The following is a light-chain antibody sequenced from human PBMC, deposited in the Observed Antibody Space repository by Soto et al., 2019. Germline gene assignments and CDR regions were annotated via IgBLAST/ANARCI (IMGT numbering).Light chain of an antibody. J-gene: IGKJ3*01. CDR3: QQSYSTPRFT. V-gene: IGKV1-39*01. CDR2: AAS. CDR1: QSISSY. Sequence: DIPMTQSPSSLSASVGDRVTITCRASQSISSYLNWYQQKPGKAPKLLIYAASSLQSGVPSRFSGSRSGTEFTLANSSLQPEDFATYYCQQSYSTPRFTFGPGTKVDIK.